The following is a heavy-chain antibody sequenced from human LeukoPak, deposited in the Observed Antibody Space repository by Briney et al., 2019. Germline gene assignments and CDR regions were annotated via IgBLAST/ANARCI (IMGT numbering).Heavy chain of an antibody. Sequence: SETLSLTCTVSGGSVSSSFYYWGWIRQPPGKGLEWIGSMYFSGSTHYNPSLKSRVTISVDTSKNQFSLKLTSVTAADTAVYYCAYAASYSVDYWGQGTLVTVSS. J-gene: IGHJ4*02. CDR2: MYFSGST. CDR3: AYAASYSVDY. CDR1: GGSVSSSFYY. V-gene: IGHV4-39*01. D-gene: IGHD1-26*01.